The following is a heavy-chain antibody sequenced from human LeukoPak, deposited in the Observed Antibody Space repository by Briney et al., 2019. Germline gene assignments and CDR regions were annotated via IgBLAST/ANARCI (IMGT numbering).Heavy chain of an antibody. CDR1: GFTFSSYA. J-gene: IGHJ4*02. Sequence: PGGSLRLSCAASGFTFSSYAMSWVRQAPGKGLEWVSAISGSGGSTYYADSVKGRFTISRDNSKNTLYLQMNSLRAEDTAVYYCANSAGYSSSWYGFYVYWGQGTLVTVSS. CDR2: ISGSGGST. D-gene: IGHD6-13*01. CDR3: ANSAGYSSSWYGFYVY. V-gene: IGHV3-23*01.